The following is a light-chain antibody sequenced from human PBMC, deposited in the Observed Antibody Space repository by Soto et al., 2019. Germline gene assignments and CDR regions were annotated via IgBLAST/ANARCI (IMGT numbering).Light chain of an antibody. CDR1: QSLLHSDGNTY. CDR2: KTS. CDR3: MQATQYPPYT. J-gene: IGKJ2*01. V-gene: IGKV2-24*01. Sequence: DIVLTQTPLSSPVTLGQPASISCRSSQSLLHSDGNTYLSWLQQRPGQPPRLLIYKTSNRFSGGPDRFSGSGAGTDFTLKISRVEAEDVGVYYCMQATQYPPYTFGQGTKLEI.